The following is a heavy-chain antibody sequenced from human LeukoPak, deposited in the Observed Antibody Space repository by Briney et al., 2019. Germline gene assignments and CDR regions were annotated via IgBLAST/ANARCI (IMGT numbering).Heavy chain of an antibody. CDR1: GFTFSGSA. V-gene: IGHV3-73*01. CDR3: TFVQLELPN. CDR2: IRSKANSYAT. D-gene: IGHD1-1*01. Sequence: GGSLRLSCAASGFTFSGSAMHWVRQASGKGLEWVGRIRSKANSYATAYAASVKGRFTISRDDSKNTAYLQMNSLKTEDTAVYYCTFVQLELPNWGQGTLVTVSS. J-gene: IGHJ4*02.